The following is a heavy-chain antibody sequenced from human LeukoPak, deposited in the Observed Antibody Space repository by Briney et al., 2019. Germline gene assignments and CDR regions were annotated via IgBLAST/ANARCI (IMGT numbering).Heavy chain of an antibody. J-gene: IGHJ4*02. Sequence: ASVKASCKASGYTFTSYYMHWVRQAPGQCLECMGIINPSGGSTSYAQKFQGRVTMTRDTSTSTVYMELSSLRPEDTAVYYCARLPIVGATAVTDYWGQGTLVTVSS. V-gene: IGHV1-46*01. CDR2: INPSGGST. CDR1: GYTFTSYY. CDR3: ARLPIVGATAVTDY. D-gene: IGHD1-26*01.